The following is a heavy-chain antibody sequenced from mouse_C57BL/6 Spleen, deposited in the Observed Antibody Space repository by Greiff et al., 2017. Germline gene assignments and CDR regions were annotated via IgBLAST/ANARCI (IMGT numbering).Heavy chain of an antibody. Sequence: VQRVESGPGLVQPSQCLSITCTVSGFSLTSYGVHWVRQSPGKGLEWLGVIWSGGSTDYNAAFMSRLSITKDNSKSQVFLKMNSLQADDTAIYYCAKNWGVLTGDMDYWGQGTSVTVSS. J-gene: IGHJ4*01. CDR3: AKNWGVLTGDMDY. D-gene: IGHD5-1*01. CDR1: GFSLTSYG. CDR2: IWSGGST. V-gene: IGHV2-5*01.